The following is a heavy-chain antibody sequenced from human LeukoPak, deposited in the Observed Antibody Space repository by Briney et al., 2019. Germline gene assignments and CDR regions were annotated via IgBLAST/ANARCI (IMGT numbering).Heavy chain of an antibody. V-gene: IGHV4-59*01. J-gene: IGHJ3*02. CDR3: ARHGTGVPAASDAFDI. CDR1: GGSISSYY. CDR2: IYYSGST. D-gene: IGHD2-2*01. Sequence: SETLSLTCTVSGGSISSYYWSWIRQPPGKGLEWIGYIYYSGSTNYNPSFKSRVTISVDTSKNQFSLKLSSVTAADTAVYHCARHGTGVPAASDAFDIWGQGTMVTVSS.